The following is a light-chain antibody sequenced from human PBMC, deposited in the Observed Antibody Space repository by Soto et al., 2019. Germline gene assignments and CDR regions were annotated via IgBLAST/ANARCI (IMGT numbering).Light chain of an antibody. J-gene: IGKJ1*01. V-gene: IGKV3-15*01. Sequence: EIVMTQSPATLSVSPGERATLSCRASQSVSSNLAWYQQKTGQAPRLLIYGASTRATGIPARFSGSGSGTEFTLTISSLQSKDFAVYYCQQYNNWWTFGQGTKVEIK. CDR1: QSVSSN. CDR2: GAS. CDR3: QQYNNWWT.